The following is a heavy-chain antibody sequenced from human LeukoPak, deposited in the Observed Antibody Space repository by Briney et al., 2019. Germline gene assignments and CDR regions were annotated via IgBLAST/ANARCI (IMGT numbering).Heavy chain of an antibody. CDR2: ISAYNGNT. CDR1: GYTFTRYG. V-gene: IGHV1-18*01. CDR3: ARVITLLVDMATSWFDP. Sequence: ASVKVSCKASGYTFTRYGISWVRQAPGQGLEWMGWISAYNGNTNYAQKLQGRVTMTTDTSTSTAYMELRSLRSDDTAVYYCARVITLLVDMATSWFDPWGQGTLVTVSS. J-gene: IGHJ5*02. D-gene: IGHD5-24*01.